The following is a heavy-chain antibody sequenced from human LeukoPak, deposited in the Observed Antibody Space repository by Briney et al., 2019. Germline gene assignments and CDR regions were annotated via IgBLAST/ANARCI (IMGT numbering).Heavy chain of an antibody. V-gene: IGHV3-23*01. CDR3: AKDSLWFGVEGPYYFDY. D-gene: IGHD3-10*01. J-gene: IGHJ4*02. CDR2: ISGSGGST. Sequence: GGSLRLSCAASGFTFSSYAMSWVRQAPGKGLEWVSAISGSGGSTYYADSVKGRFTISRDNSKNTLYLQMNSLRAEDTAVYYWAKDSLWFGVEGPYYFDYWGQGTLVTVSS. CDR1: GFTFSSYA.